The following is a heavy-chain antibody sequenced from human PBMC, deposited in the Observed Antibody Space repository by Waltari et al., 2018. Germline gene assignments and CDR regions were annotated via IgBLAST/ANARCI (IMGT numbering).Heavy chain of an antibody. CDR3: AREYRSGGYVDY. CDR2: VYFSGNT. CDR1: GDSISSSKYS. J-gene: IGHJ4*02. V-gene: IGHV4-61*02. D-gene: IGHD1-26*01. Sequence: HVQLQEAGPGRVKPSETLSLTCNVSGDSISSSKYSWIWFRQSAERGFEWIGRVYFSGNTFYKPSLRGRVTMSVDTSKNECALNRSSVIAADTAGYYCAREYRSGGYVDYWGQGTLVTVSS.